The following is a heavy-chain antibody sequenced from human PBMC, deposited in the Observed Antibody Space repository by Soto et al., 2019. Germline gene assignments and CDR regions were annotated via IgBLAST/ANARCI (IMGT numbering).Heavy chain of an antibody. CDR2: INHSGST. J-gene: IGHJ4*02. CDR3: AGGNSVDDY. D-gene: IGHD1-20*01. CDR1: GGSFSGYY. V-gene: IGHV4-34*01. Sequence: PSETLSLTXAVYGGSFSGYYWSWIRQPPGKGLEWIGEINHSGSTNYNPSLKSRVTISVDTSKNQFSLKLSSVTAADTAVYYCAGGNSVDDYWGQGTLVTVSS.